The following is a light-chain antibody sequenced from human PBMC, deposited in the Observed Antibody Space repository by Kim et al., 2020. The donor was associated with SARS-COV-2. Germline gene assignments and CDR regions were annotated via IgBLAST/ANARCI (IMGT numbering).Light chain of an antibody. J-gene: IGKJ1*01. Sequence: EIVLTQSPGTLSLSPGERATLSCRASQSVSSNYLAWYQQKPGQAPRLLICDASRRATGVPDRFSGSGSGTDFTLSISGLEPEDFAVYYCQQHGSSPPTFGQGTKVEIK. CDR2: DAS. CDR3: QQHGSSPPT. CDR1: QSVSSNY. V-gene: IGKV3-20*01.